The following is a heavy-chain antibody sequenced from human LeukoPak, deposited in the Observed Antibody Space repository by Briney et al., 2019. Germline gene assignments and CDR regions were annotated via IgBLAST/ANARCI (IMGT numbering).Heavy chain of an antibody. V-gene: IGHV3-21*04. CDR3: AKDLENGSGVFDY. J-gene: IGHJ4*02. Sequence: PGGSLRLSCVASGFTFSSYTMNWVRQAPGKGLEWVSSISSTSKYIYYADSMKGRFTISRDNAKNSLYLQMNSLRAEDTALYYCAKDLENGSGVFDYWGQGTLVTVSS. CDR2: ISSTSKYI. D-gene: IGHD3-10*01. CDR1: GFTFSSYT.